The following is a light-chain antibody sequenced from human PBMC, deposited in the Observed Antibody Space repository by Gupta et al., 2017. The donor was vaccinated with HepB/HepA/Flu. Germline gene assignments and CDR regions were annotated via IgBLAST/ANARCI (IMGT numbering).Light chain of an antibody. CDR2: KAS. CDR1: QSISSW. J-gene: IGKJ2*01. V-gene: IGKV1-5*03. Sequence: DTQMTQSPSTLSASVGDTVTITCRASQSISSWLAWYQQKPGKAPKILNYKASSLQSGVPSRFSGSGSGTEFTLTISSLQPDDFATYYCQQYDSYSFTFGQGTKLEI. CDR3: QQYDSYSFT.